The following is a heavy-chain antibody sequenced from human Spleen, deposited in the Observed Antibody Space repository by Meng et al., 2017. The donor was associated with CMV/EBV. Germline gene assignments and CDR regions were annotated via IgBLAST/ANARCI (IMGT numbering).Heavy chain of an antibody. V-gene: IGHV3-74*03. Sequence: GESLKISCAGSGFSFSSHWMHWVRQAPGKGLMWLSRINGDGSAAYADSVKGRFTISRDNAKKTFYLHMSSLRAEDTAVYYCAREVTTWYYLDYWGQGTLVTVSS. J-gene: IGHJ4*02. D-gene: IGHD4-17*01. CDR3: AREVTTWYYLDY. CDR1: GFSFSSHW. CDR2: INGDGSA.